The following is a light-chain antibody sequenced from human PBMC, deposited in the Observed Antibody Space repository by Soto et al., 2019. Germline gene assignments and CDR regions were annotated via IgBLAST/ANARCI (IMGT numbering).Light chain of an antibody. J-gene: IGKJ4*01. CDR2: EVS. CDR3: MQSLQFPLT. Sequence: DIVMTQTPLSLSVTPGQPASISCKSSQSILLSNGKTYLFWFLQRPGHPPQLLIYEVSNRFSGVPDRFSGSGSGTDFRLTISRVEAEDVGDYYCMQSLQFPLTFGGGTKVEIK. V-gene: IGKV2D-29*01. CDR1: QSILLSNGKTY.